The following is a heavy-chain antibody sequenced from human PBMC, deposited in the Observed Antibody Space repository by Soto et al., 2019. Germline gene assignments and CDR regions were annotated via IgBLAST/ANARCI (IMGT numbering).Heavy chain of an antibody. D-gene: IGHD3-9*01. V-gene: IGHV4-30-4*01. CDR2: ISSIGST. CDR3: ARGLVIRPYYYHGMDV. CDR1: GGSISSGDYF. Sequence: QVQLQESGPGLVKPSQTLSLTCTVSGGSISSGDYFWSWIRQSPGKGLEWIGYISSIGSTYYNPSLKSRVSVSRDTSKNQFSLKLSSVTTTDTAVYYCARGLVIRPYYYHGMDVWGQGTTSPSP. J-gene: IGHJ6*02.